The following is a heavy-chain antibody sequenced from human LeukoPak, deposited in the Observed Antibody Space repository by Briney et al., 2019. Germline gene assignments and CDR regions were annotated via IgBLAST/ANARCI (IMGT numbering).Heavy chain of an antibody. D-gene: IGHD5-12*01. CDR2: ISSTGSYT. CDR1: GFTFSDYY. V-gene: IGHV3-11*06. CDR3: ARGGDIGTSWFDP. J-gene: IGHJ5*02. Sequence: RGSLRLSCAASGFTFSDYYMSWIRQAPGKGLEWISHISSTGSYTNYADSVKGRFTISRDNAKNSLYLQMNSLRAEDTAVYYCARGGDIGTSWFDPWGQGTLVTVSS.